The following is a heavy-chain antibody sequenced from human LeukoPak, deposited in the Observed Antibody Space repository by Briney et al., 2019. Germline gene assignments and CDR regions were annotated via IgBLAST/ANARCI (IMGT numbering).Heavy chain of an antibody. D-gene: IGHD2-2*01. CDR1: GGTFSSYA. Sequence: ASVKVSCKASGGTFSSYAISWVRQAPGQGLEWMGWISAYNGNTNYAQKLQGRVTMTTDTSTSTAYMELRSLRSDDTAVYYCARVPAAPYGWFDPWGQGTLVTVSS. CDR3: ARVPAAPYGWFDP. J-gene: IGHJ5*02. CDR2: ISAYNGNT. V-gene: IGHV1-18*01.